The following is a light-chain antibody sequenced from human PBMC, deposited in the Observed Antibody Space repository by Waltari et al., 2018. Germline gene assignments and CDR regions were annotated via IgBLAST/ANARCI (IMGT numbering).Light chain of an antibody. CDR2: DVS. CDR1: SSDVGTANS. Sequence: QSALTQPDSGSGSPGQAITISCTGTSSDVGTANSVSWYQDHPGQGPKVIIYDVSNRPSGVSARFSGSKSGNTASLTISGLQAEDEADYYCSSQSSANVVLFGGGTKVTVL. J-gene: IGLJ3*02. V-gene: IGLV2-14*03. CDR3: SSQSSANVVL.